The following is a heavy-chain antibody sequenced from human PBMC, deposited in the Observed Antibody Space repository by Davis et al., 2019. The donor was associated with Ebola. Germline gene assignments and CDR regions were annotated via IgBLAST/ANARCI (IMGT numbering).Heavy chain of an antibody. J-gene: IGHJ4*02. D-gene: IGHD5-18*01. CDR2: IRSGSSTI. V-gene: IGHV3-48*02. CDR3: ARDALRGNSYGLFDN. CDR1: GFTFSIYS. Sequence: GESLKISCAASGFTFSIYSMNWVRQAPGRGLEWVSYIRSGSSTIYYADSVRGRFTISRADARNSLYLQMNSLRDEDTAVYYCARDALRGNSYGLFDNWGQGTLVTVSS.